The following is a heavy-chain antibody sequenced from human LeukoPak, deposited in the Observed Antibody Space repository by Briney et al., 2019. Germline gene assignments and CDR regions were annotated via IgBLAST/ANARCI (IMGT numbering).Heavy chain of an antibody. CDR1: GFTFSSYW. Sequence: PGGSLRLSCAASGFTFSSYWMSWVRQAPGKGLEWVANIKQDGSEKYYVDSVKGRFTISRDNAKNSLYLQMNSLRAEDTAVYYCARDSPPSYYYDSSGSLDVWGKGTTVTVSS. J-gene: IGHJ6*04. V-gene: IGHV3-7*01. CDR2: IKQDGSEK. CDR3: ARDSPPSYYYDSSGSLDV. D-gene: IGHD3-22*01.